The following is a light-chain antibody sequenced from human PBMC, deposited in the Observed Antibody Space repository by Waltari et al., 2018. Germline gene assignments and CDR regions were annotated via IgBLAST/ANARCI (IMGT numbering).Light chain of an antibody. CDR1: TGAVTSGQF. CDR3: SVSYSGHVI. V-gene: IGLV7-46*01. CDR2: DTS. Sequence: QVVVTQEPSLTVSPGGTVTLTCGSSTGAVTSGQFPYWFLQKPGQAPRTLVYDTSNKHSWTPAPFSGSLLGGKAARTLSGAQPEDEAEYYCSVSYSGHVIFGGGTKLTVL. J-gene: IGLJ2*01.